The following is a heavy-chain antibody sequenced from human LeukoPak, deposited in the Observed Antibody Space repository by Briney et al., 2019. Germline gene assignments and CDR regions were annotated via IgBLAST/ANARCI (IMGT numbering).Heavy chain of an antibody. Sequence: PSETLSLTCTVSGGSISSYYWSWIRQPPGKGPEWIGYIYYSGSTNYNPSLKSRVTISVDTSKNQFSLRLSSVTAADTAVYYCARHGYYDSSGYYYFFDYWGQGTLVTVSS. D-gene: IGHD3-22*01. CDR2: IYYSGST. CDR1: GGSISSYY. V-gene: IGHV4-59*08. CDR3: ARHGYYDSSGYYYFFDY. J-gene: IGHJ4*02.